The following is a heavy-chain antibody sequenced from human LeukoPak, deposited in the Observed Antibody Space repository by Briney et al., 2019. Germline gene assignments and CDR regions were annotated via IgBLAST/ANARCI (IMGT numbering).Heavy chain of an antibody. V-gene: IGHV4-38-2*02. D-gene: IGHD3-10*01. Sequence: SETLSLTCTVSGYSISSGYYWGWIRQPPGKGLEWIGSIYHSGSTYYNPSLKSRVTISVDTSKNQFSLKLSSVTAADTAVYYCARCRAAVRGVIERDFDYWGQGTLVTVSS. CDR3: ARCRAAVRGVIERDFDY. CDR2: IYHSGST. CDR1: GYSISSGYY. J-gene: IGHJ4*02.